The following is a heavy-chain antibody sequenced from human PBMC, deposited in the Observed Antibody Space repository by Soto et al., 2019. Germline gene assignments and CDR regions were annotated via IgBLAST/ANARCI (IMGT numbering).Heavy chain of an antibody. D-gene: IGHD2-21*02. CDR1: GFAFSNCA. J-gene: IGHJ4*02. Sequence: PGGSLRLSCEASGFAFSNCAMSWVRQAPGKGLEWVSTIKTSGDTTFYADPVKGRFTTSRDDSKNTLYLQMNSLRAEDTATYYCTKDVTGDIGADFWGQGTPVTVSS. CDR2: IKTSGDTT. V-gene: IGHV3-23*05. CDR3: TKDVTGDIGADF.